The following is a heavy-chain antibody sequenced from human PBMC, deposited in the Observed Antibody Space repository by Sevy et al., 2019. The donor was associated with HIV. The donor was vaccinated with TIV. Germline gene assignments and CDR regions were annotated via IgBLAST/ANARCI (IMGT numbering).Heavy chain of an antibody. CDR3: ARGRCSTSCYAFDY. CDR2: ISSSSSTI. V-gene: IGHV3-48*01. D-gene: IGHD2-2*01. Sequence: GGSLRLSCAASGFTFSSYSMNWVRQAPGKGLEWVSCISSSSSTIYYADSVKGRFTISRDNAKNSLYLQMNSLRAEDTAVYYCARGRCSTSCYAFDYWGQGTLVTVSS. J-gene: IGHJ4*02. CDR1: GFTFSSYS.